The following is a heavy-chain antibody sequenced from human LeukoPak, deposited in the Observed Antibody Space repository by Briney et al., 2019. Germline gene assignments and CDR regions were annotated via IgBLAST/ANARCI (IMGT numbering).Heavy chain of an antibody. CDR2: INPNSGDT. CDR3: ARGLSQHY. CDR1: GYRLNAYS. Sequence: ASVKVSCQASGYRLNAYSMNWMRQAPGQGLEWMGWINPNSGDTNYAQKFQGRVTMTRDTSNTTVYTELNRLKSDDTAVYYCARGLSQHYWGQGTLVTVSS. J-gene: IGHJ4*02. V-gene: IGHV1-2*02. D-gene: IGHD2/OR15-2a*01.